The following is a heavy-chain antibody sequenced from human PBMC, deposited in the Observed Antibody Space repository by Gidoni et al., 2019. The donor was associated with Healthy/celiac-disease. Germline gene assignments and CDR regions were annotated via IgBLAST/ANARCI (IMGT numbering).Heavy chain of an antibody. V-gene: IGHV4-39*01. J-gene: IGHJ6*03. CDR3: ARRSLYCSSTRCYKDYYYYMDV. D-gene: IGHD2-2*02. CDR1: GGSMSSSSYY. CDR2: IYYSGST. Sequence: QLQLQESSPVLVKPSENLSLTCTVSGGSMSSSSYYWGWIRQPPGKGLEWIGSIYYSGSTYSTPSLQSPVSISVDPSKNQVSLKLSSVTAADTAVYYCARRSLYCSSTRCYKDYYYYMDVWGKGTTVTVSS.